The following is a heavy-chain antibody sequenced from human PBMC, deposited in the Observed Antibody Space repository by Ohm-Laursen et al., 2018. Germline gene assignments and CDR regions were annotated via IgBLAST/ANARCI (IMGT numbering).Heavy chain of an antibody. J-gene: IGHJ4*02. CDR1: GFTFDDYA. V-gene: IGHV3-9*01. D-gene: IGHD3-16*01. Sequence: SLRLSCAASGFTFDDYAMHWVRQAPGKGLEWVSGISWNSGSIGYADSVKGRFIISRDNAKNSLYLQMNSLRAEDTALYYCAKGYTGSNTYYFDYWGQGTLVTVSS. CDR3: AKGYTGSNTYYFDY. CDR2: ISWNSGSI.